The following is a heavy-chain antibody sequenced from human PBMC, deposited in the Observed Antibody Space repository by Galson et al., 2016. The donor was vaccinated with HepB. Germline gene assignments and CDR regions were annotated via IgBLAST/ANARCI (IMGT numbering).Heavy chain of an antibody. J-gene: IGHJ4*02. CDR1: GFTFSTYA. D-gene: IGHD3-22*01. Sequence: SLRLSCAASGFTFSTYAMHWVRQAPGKGLEWVAVTSYDGSNSYYAASVKGRFTISRDNSKNTLYLHMNSLTAEDTAVYYCARGETYYYDPGPDDWGQGTLVTVSS. CDR2: TSYDGSNS. CDR3: ARGETYYYDPGPDD. V-gene: IGHV3-30-3*01.